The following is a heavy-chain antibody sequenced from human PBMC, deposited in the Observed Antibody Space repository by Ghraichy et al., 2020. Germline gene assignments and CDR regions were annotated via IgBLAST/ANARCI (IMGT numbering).Heavy chain of an antibody. D-gene: IGHD3-22*01. CDR1: GFTFSRYG. Sequence: LTCAASGFTFSRYGMHWVRQAPGKGLEWVAVISYDGSNRYHADSVKGRCTISRDNSKNMVYLQMNSLRPEDTAVYYCAKERDTSGYYSFRGDYYGMDVWGQGTTVTVSS. CDR2: ISYDGSNR. CDR3: AKERDTSGYYSFRGDYYGMDV. V-gene: IGHV3-30*18. J-gene: IGHJ6*02.